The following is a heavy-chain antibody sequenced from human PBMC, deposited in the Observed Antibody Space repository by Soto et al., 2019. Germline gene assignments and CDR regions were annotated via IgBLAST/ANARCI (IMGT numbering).Heavy chain of an antibody. CDR1: GFTFSSYG. CDR3: ARDGYCVSSSCYFLPAL. V-gene: IGHV3-48*02. D-gene: IGHD2-2*03. CDR2: ISKSGTTT. J-gene: IGHJ6*02. Sequence: EVQLVESGGDLVQPGGSLRLSCVASGFTFSSYGMNWVRQGPGKGLEWLSFISKSGTTTYYADSVKGRFTISRDNAKNSLYLQLNSLSDEHMAVSHCARDGYCVSSSCYFLPALWGQGTTVTVAS.